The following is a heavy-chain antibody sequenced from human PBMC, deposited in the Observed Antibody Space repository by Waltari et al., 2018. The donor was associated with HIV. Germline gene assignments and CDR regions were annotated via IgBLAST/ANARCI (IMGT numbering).Heavy chain of an antibody. D-gene: IGHD5-12*01. CDR3: AKDFDTSGLPYVVIDS. CDR2: ISGSGSHT. J-gene: IGHJ4*02. V-gene: IGHV3-23*04. Sequence: EVQLVQSGGGLVQPGGSLRLSCEASGVTFRSNALRWVRQAPGKGLEWVSTISGSGSHTYNADSAKGRFTISRDNAENKLFLQMSRLRVEDSALYYCAKDFDTSGLPYVVIDSWGQGTLVTVSS. CDR1: GVTFRSNA.